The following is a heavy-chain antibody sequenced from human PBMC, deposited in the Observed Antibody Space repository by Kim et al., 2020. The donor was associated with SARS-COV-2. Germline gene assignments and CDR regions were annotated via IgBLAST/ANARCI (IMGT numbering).Heavy chain of an antibody. CDR2: ISSSGSTI. CDR1: GFTFSSYE. CDR3: ARSRGLYGSGSYSPYYYYGMDV. J-gene: IGHJ6*02. D-gene: IGHD3-10*01. Sequence: GGSLILSCAASGFTFSSYEMNWVRQAPGKGLEWVSYISSSGSTIYYADSVKGRFTISRDNAKNSLYLQMNSLRAEDTAVYYCARSRGLYGSGSYSPYYYYGMDVWGQGTTVTVSS. V-gene: IGHV3-48*03.